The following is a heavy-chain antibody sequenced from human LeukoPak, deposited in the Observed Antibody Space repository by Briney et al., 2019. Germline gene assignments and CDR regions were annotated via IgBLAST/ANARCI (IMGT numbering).Heavy chain of an antibody. CDR3: ARDLRGTSCYDY. Sequence: PGGSLRLSCAASGFTFSSYVMHWVRQAPGKGLEWVAIISYDGSNEYYADSVKGRFTISRDNSKNTLYLQMNSLRAEDTAVYYCARDLRGTSCYDYWGQGTLVTVSS. J-gene: IGHJ4*02. CDR1: GFTFSSYV. V-gene: IGHV3-30*04. D-gene: IGHD2-2*01. CDR2: ISYDGSNE.